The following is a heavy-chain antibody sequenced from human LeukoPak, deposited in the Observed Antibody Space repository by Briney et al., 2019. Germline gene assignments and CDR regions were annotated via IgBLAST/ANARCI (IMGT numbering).Heavy chain of an antibody. CDR1: GFTFSSNA. CDR3: ARDRGGQLAGVAY. J-gene: IGHJ4*02. Sequence: GRSLRLSCAASGFTFSSNAMHWVRQAPGKGLEWVAVISYDGSNKYYADSVKGRFTISRDNSKNTLYLQMNSLRAEDTAVYYCARDRGGQLAGVAYWGQGTLVTVSS. V-gene: IGHV3-30-3*01. D-gene: IGHD6-13*01. CDR2: ISYDGSNK.